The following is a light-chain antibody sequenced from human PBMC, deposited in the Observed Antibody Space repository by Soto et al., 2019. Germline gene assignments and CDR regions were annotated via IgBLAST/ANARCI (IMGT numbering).Light chain of an antibody. J-gene: IGLJ1*01. CDR3: SSYTSSAPFYV. CDR2: DVN. Sequence: SVLTQPASVSGSPGQSITISCTGASTDVDGYDYVSWYQQHPGQAPELIIFDVNNRPSGVSSRFSGSKSGDTASLTISGLQAEDDADYYCSSYTSSAPFYVFATGTKVTVL. CDR1: STDVDGYDY. V-gene: IGLV2-14*03.